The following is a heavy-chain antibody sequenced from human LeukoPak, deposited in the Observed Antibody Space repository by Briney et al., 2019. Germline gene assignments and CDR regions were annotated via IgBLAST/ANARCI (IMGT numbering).Heavy chain of an antibody. CDR1: GFTFSSCG. Sequence: PGGSLRLSCAASGFTFSSCGMHWVRQAPGKGLEWVAFIRYDGSNKYYADSVKGRFTISRDNSKNTLYLQMNSLRAEDTAVYYCAREAYYYDSSGFDPWGQGTLVTVSS. CDR2: IRYDGSNK. CDR3: AREAYYYDSSGFDP. J-gene: IGHJ5*02. D-gene: IGHD3-22*01. V-gene: IGHV3-30*02.